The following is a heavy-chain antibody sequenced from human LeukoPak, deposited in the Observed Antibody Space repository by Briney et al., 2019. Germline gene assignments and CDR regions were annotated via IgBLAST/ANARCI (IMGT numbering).Heavy chain of an antibody. CDR3: ARYLMSGPEHNRFDP. V-gene: IGHV1-2*02. J-gene: IGHJ5*02. CDR2: INPNSGVT. D-gene: IGHD1-14*01. CDR1: VYTFTGQY. Sequence: ASVKVSCKASVYTFTGQYIHWVRQAPGQGLEWMGWINPNSGVTHYAQKFQGRVTMTRDTSISTAYVELSRLTSDDTAVYYCARYLMSGPEHNRFDPWGQGTLVTVSS.